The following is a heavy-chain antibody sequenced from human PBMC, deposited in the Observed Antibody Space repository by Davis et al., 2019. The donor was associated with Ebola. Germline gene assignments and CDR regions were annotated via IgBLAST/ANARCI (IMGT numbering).Heavy chain of an antibody. CDR1: GASISSGDYY. J-gene: IGHJ4*02. D-gene: IGHD4-17*01. CDR3: SRGVYGAYFDS. CDR2: IYYSGST. V-gene: IGHV4-30-4*02. Sequence: PSETLSLTCTVSGASISSGDYYWSWIRQPPGQGLEWLGYIYYSGSTYYNPSLQNRVTISVDTSKNQFSLKMSSVTAADTAVYYCSRGVYGAYFDSWGQGTLVTVSS.